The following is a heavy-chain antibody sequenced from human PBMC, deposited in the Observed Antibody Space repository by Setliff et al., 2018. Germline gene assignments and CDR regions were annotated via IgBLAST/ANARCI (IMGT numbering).Heavy chain of an antibody. Sequence: PGESLKISCAASGFTFSSYWMSWVRQAPGKGLEWVANIKQDGSEKDYVDSVKGRLTISRDNAKNTLYLQMNSLRAEDTAVYYCAKERHGDYVLDYWGQGTLVTVSS. CDR2: IKQDGSEK. J-gene: IGHJ4*02. D-gene: IGHD4-17*01. V-gene: IGHV3-7*03. CDR3: AKERHGDYVLDY. CDR1: GFTFSSYW.